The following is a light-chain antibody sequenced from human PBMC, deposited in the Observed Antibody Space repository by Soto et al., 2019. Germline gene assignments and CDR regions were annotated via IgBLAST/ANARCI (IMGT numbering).Light chain of an antibody. CDR3: TSHAGTINFPYI. Sequence: QSALPQPPSASGSPGQSVTISCTGTSSDVGAYNYVSWYQHHPGKAPKLTVYEVNKRPSGVPDRFSGSKSGNTASLTVSGLQAEDEADYYCTSHAGTINFPYIFGTGTKVTVL. CDR2: EVN. CDR1: SSDVGAYNY. J-gene: IGLJ1*01. V-gene: IGLV2-8*01.